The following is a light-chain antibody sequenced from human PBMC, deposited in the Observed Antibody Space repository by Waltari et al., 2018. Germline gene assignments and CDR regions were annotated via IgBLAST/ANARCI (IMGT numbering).Light chain of an antibody. CDR1: QSVSSY. J-gene: IGKJ1*01. CDR3: QQRSNWSWT. CDR2: DAS. Sequence: EIVLPQSSATLSLSPGERATLSCRASQSVSSYLAWYQQKPGQAPRLLIYDASNRATGIPARFSGSGSGTDFTLTISSLEPEDFAVYYCQQRSNWSWTFGQGTKVEIK. V-gene: IGKV3-11*01.